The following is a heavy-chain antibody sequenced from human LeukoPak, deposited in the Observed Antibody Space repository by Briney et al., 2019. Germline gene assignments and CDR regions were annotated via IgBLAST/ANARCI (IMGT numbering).Heavy chain of an antibody. CDR1: GYSISSGYY. D-gene: IGHD1-20*01. V-gene: IGHV4-38-2*02. J-gene: IGHJ5*02. CDR2: IYHSGST. Sequence: SETLSLTCTVSGYSISSGYYWGWIRQPPGKGLEWIGEIYHSGSTNYNPSLKSRVTISVDKSKNQISLKLSSVTAADTAVYYCARVITLNWLDPWGQGTLVTVSS. CDR3: ARVITLNWLDP.